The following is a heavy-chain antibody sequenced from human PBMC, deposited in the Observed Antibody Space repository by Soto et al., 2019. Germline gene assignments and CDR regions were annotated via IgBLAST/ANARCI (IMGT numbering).Heavy chain of an antibody. V-gene: IGHV3-23*01. J-gene: IGHJ4*02. D-gene: IGHD6-19*01. CDR1: GFSFVNYA. CDR2: LSGSGTST. CDR3: AKATTNGGWFNPFDS. Sequence: EVQLLESGGGLVQPEGSLRLSCAASGFSFVNYAMNWVRQAPGKGLEWVSVLSGSGTSTYYADSVKGRFTISRDNSRDTLFLQMNSLTADDTAVYYCAKATTNGGWFNPFDSWGQGVLVTVSS.